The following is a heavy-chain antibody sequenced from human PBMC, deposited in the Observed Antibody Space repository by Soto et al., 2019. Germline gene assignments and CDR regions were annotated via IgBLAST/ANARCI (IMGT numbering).Heavy chain of an antibody. CDR3: ARFTIFGVVNNWFDP. D-gene: IGHD3-3*01. Sequence: SETLSLTCTVSGGSISSSSYYWGWIRQPPGKGLEWIGSIYYSGSTYQNPSLKSRVTISVDTSKTQFSLKLSSVTAADTAVYYCARFTIFGVVNNWFDPWGQGTLVTVSS. CDR2: IYYSGST. CDR1: GGSISSSSYY. J-gene: IGHJ5*02. V-gene: IGHV4-39*01.